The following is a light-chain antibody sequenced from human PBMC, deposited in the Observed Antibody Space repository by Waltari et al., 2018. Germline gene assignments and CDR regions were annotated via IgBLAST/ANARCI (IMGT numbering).Light chain of an antibody. V-gene: IGLV1-40*01. CDR3: QSYDRSLSVV. CDR1: GSNIGAGYE. CDR2: GNN. Sequence: QSALTQPPSVSGAPGQRVTISRTGSGSNIGAGYELHWYQQFPGTVPKLLLSGNNNRPSGVPDRFSASKTGTSASLAITGLQAEDEADYYCQSYDRSLSVVFGGGTKLTVL. J-gene: IGLJ2*01.